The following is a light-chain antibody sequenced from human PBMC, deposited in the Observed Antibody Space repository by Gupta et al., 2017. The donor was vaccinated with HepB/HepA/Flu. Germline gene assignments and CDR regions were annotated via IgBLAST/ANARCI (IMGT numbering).Light chain of an antibody. CDR3: QQEGTTPLT. CDR1: RSPFYTDNKKNY. V-gene: IGKV4-1*01. CDR2: WAS. Sequence: DILMTQSPDSLTVSLGERATINCQSGRSPFYTDNKKNYLAWYQQKPGQAPRLLFYWASERDSGVPDRFRDSGSGTDFSLTITSLQAEDAAVYFCQQEGTTPLTFGRATKVEIK. J-gene: IGKJ4*01.